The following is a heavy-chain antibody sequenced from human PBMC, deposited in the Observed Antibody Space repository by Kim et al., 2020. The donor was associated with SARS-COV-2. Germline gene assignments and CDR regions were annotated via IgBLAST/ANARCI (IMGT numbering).Heavy chain of an antibody. J-gene: IGHJ4*02. CDR1: GFKFSTYA. V-gene: IGHV3-23*01. CDR2: ISGSGGYT. Sequence: GGSLRLSCAASGFKFSTYAMSWVRQAPGKGLEWVSAISGSGGYTNYADSVKGRFTISRDDSKNTLDLQMNSLRAEDTAMYYCAKRSTDGSGHFDSWGQGT. CDR3: AKRSTDGSGHFDS. D-gene: IGHD3-22*01.